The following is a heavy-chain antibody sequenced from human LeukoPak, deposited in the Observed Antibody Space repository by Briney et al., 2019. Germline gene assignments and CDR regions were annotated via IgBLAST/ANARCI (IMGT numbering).Heavy chain of an antibody. D-gene: IGHD2-15*01. CDR3: ARVLYCSGGSCYFTFDY. Sequence: PSETLSLTCAVYGGSFSGYYWSWIRQPPGKGLEWIGEINHSGSTNYNPSLKSRVTTSVDTSKNQFSLKLSSVTAADTAVYYCARVLYCSGGSCYFTFDYWGQGTLVTVSS. J-gene: IGHJ4*02. V-gene: IGHV4-34*01. CDR1: GGSFSGYY. CDR2: INHSGST.